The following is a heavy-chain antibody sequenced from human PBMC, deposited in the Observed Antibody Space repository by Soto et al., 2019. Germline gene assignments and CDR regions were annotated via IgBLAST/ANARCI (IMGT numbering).Heavy chain of an antibody. Sequence: HPGGSLRLSCAASGFTFSSYWMHWVRQAPGKGLVWVSRINSDGSSTSYADSVKGRFTISRDNAKNTLYLQMNSLRAEDTAVYYCAREYCSGGSCYSYTNAFDIWGQGTMVTVSS. V-gene: IGHV3-74*01. CDR3: AREYCSGGSCYSYTNAFDI. J-gene: IGHJ3*02. CDR1: GFTFSSYW. CDR2: INSDGSST. D-gene: IGHD2-15*01.